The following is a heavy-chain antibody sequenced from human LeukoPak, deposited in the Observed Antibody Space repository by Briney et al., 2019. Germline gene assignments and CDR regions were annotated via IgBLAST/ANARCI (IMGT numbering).Heavy chain of an antibody. CDR3: AKEGFWSGLDYYYMDV. CDR2: ISGSDGST. CDR1: GGSFSGYY. Sequence: ETLSLTCAGYGGSFSGYYWSWIRQPPGKGLEWVSGISGSDGSTYYADSVKGRFTSSRDNSKNTLYLQMNSLRAEDTAVYYCAKEGFWSGLDYYYMDVWGKGTTVTVSS. J-gene: IGHJ6*03. D-gene: IGHD3-3*01. V-gene: IGHV3-23*01.